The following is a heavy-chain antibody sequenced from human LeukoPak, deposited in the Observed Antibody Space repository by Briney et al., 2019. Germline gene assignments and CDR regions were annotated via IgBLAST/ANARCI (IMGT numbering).Heavy chain of an antibody. CDR3: ARVSCSGGSCYSFDY. D-gene: IGHD2-15*01. Sequence: SQTLSLTCTVSGGSLSSGGYYWSWILQPPGKGLKWIGYIYYSGSTYYNPSLKSRVTISVDTSKTQFSLKLSSVTAADTAVYYCARVSCSGGSCYSFDYWGQGTLVTVSS. CDR1: GGSLSSGGYY. V-gene: IGHV4-30-4*01. J-gene: IGHJ4*02. CDR2: IYYSGST.